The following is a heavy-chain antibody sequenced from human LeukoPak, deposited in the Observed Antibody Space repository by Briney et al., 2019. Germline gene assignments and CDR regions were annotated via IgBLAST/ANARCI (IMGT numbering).Heavy chain of an antibody. CDR3: ARDKVGPYGMDV. CDR1: GFTFSDYY. J-gene: IGHJ6*02. V-gene: IGHV3-11*05. CDR2: TSSSSSYT. D-gene: IGHD1-26*01. Sequence: GGSLRLSCAASGFTFSDYYMSWIRQAPGKGLEWVSYTSSSSSYTNYADPVKGRFTISRDNAKNSLYLQMNSLRAEDTAVYYCARDKVGPYGMDVWGQGTTVTVSS.